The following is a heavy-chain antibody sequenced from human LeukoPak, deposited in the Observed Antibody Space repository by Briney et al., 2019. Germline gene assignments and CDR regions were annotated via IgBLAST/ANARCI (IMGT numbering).Heavy chain of an antibody. CDR1: GGSISSYY. CDR3: ARDRTFGAAAGVNNFDY. Sequence: PSETLSLTCTVSGGSISSYYWSWIRQPAGKGLEWIGRIYTSGSTNYNPSLKSRVTMSVDTSKNQFSLKLSSVTAADTAVYYCARDRTFGAAAGVNNFDYWGQGTRVSVSS. CDR2: IYTSGST. J-gene: IGHJ4*02. D-gene: IGHD6-13*01. V-gene: IGHV4-4*07.